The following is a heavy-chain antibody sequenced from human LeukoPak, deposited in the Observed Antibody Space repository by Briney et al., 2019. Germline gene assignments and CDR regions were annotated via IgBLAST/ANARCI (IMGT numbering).Heavy chain of an antibody. CDR1: GVTFINYD. J-gene: IGHJ1*01. CDR2: ISGNGGST. Sequence: PGGSLRLPCAASGVTFINYDMSWVRQAPGKGLEWVSAISGNGGSTYYADSVRGRFTISRDNSKNTLFLQMNSLRAEDTAVYYCARVAGTMSAEYFQHWGQGTLVTVSS. D-gene: IGHD6-19*01. V-gene: IGHV3-23*01. CDR3: ARVAGTMSAEYFQH.